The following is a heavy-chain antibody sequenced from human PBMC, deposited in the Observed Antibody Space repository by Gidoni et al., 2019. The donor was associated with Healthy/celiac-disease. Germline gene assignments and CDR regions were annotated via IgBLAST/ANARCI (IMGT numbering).Heavy chain of an antibody. CDR2: IIPIFGIA. J-gene: IGHJ4*02. V-gene: IGHV1-69*17. CDR1: GGTFSSYA. D-gene: IGHD1-26*01. CDR3: ARQLSGSYSHFDY. Sequence: ASGGTFSSYAISWVRQAPGQGLEWMGGIIPIFGIANYAQKFQGRVTITADKSTSTAYMELSSLRSEDTAVYYCARQLSGSYSHFDYWGQGTLVTVSS.